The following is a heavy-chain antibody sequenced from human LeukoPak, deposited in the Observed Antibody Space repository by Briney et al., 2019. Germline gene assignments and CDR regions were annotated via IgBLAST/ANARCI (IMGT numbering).Heavy chain of an antibody. CDR1: GFTFSSYA. D-gene: IGHD2-8*01. J-gene: IGHJ5*02. CDR2: ISGSGGST. CDR3: AKEPLPEYCTNGVCYIQGPASWFDP. Sequence: GGSLRLSCAASGFTFSSYAMSWVRQAPGKGLEWVSAISGSGGSTYYADSVKGRFTISRDNSKNTLYLQMNSLRAEDTAVYYCAKEPLPEYCTNGVCYIQGPASWFDPWGQGTLVTASS. V-gene: IGHV3-23*01.